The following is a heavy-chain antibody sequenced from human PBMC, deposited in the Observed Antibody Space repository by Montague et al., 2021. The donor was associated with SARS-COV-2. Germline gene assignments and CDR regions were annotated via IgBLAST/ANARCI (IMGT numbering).Heavy chain of an antibody. CDR2: ISRSSRTI. CDR1: GFTFGSYS. Sequence: SLRLSCAASGFTFGSYSMNWVRQAPGKGLEWASYISRSSRTIYYADSVKGRITISRDNAKNSLYLQMNSLRAEDTAVYYCADYGDTEPFQHWGQGPRSPSPQ. V-gene: IGHV3-48*04. CDR3: ADYGDTEPFQH. D-gene: IGHD4-17*01. J-gene: IGHJ1*01.